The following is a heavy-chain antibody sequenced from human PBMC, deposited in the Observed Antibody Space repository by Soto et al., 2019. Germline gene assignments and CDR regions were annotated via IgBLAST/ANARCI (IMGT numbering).Heavy chain of an antibody. V-gene: IGHV4-59*12. CDR3: AKEPPRRGGCFDY. J-gene: IGHJ4*02. CDR2: IYYSGST. CDR1: GGSISSYY. D-gene: IGHD6-19*01. Sequence: PSETLSLTCTVSGGSISSYYWSWIRQPPGKGLEWIGYIYYSGSTNYNPSLKSRVTISVDTSKNTLYLQMNSLRAEDTAVYYCAKEPPRRGGCFDYWGQGTLVTVS.